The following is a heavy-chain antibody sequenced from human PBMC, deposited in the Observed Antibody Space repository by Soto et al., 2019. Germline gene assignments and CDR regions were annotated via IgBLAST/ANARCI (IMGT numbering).Heavy chain of an antibody. CDR1: GGSISSSSSY. CDR3: ARQIGAPGYFDY. V-gene: IGHV4-39*01. D-gene: IGHD3-16*01. J-gene: IGHJ4*02. Sequence: QLQLRESGPGLVKPSETLSLTCTVSGGSISSSSSYWAWIRQPPGKGLEWIGSIYYSGSTYDNPPLKSRGAISLDRSKDQVSLKMSSVTAADTAVYYCARQIGAPGYFDYWGQGTLITVSS. CDR2: IYYSGST.